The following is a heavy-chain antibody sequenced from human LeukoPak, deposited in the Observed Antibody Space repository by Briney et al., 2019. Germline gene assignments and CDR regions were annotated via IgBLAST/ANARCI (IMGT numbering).Heavy chain of an antibody. Sequence: GGSLRLSCAASGFTFSNYGMHWVRQAPGKGLEWVAFMRYDGSIKYHADSVKGRFTISRDNAKNSLYLQMDSLTAGDTAVYYCVRDDSAWLYWGQGALVTVS. CDR3: VRDDSAWLY. D-gene: IGHD2-15*01. J-gene: IGHJ4*02. CDR1: GFTFSNYG. CDR2: MRYDGSIK. V-gene: IGHV3-30*02.